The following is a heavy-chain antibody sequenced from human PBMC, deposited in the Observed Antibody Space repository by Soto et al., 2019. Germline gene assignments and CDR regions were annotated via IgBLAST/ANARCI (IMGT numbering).Heavy chain of an antibody. CDR2: INHSGST. Sequence: QVQLQQWGAGLLKPSETLSLTCAVYGGSFSGYYWSWIRQPPGKGLEWIGEINHSGSTNYNPSLKSRGTISVDTSKNQFSLKLSSVTAADTAVYYCARRGSSGWYGWYFDYWGQGTLVTVSS. V-gene: IGHV4-34*01. CDR1: GGSFSGYY. J-gene: IGHJ4*02. CDR3: ARRGSSGWYGWYFDY. D-gene: IGHD6-19*01.